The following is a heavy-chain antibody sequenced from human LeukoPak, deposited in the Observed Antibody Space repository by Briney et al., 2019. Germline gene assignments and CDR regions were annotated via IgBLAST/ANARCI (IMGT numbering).Heavy chain of an antibody. V-gene: IGHV3-30*02. CDR3: AGGTGWLIDS. D-gene: IGHD3-9*01. Sequence: GGSLRLPCAASGFTFSSYGMHWVRQAPGKGLEWVAFIRYDGSNKYYADSVKGRFTISRDNSKNTLYLQMNSLRAEDTAVYYCAGGTGWLIDSWGQGTLVTVSS. J-gene: IGHJ4*02. CDR1: GFTFSSYG. CDR2: IRYDGSNK.